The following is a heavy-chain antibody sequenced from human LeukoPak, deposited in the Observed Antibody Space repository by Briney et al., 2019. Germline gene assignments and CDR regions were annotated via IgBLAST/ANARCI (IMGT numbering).Heavy chain of an antibody. CDR1: GDSINNNNYY. V-gene: IGHV4-39*07. CDR2: IYYNGRT. Sequence: SETLSLTCTVSGDSINNNNYYWGWIRQPPGKGLEWIGNIYYNGRTYYSPSLKSRGTISVDTSKNQFSLKLSSVTAADTAVYYCARRDYYDSSGPGWFDPWGQGTLVTVSS. J-gene: IGHJ5*02. D-gene: IGHD3-22*01. CDR3: ARRDYYDSSGPGWFDP.